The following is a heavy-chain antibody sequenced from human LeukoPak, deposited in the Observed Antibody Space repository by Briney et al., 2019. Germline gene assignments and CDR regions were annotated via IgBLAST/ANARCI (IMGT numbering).Heavy chain of an antibody. CDR3: ARGGPPTGTPDN. CDR1: GYTFTGYY. J-gene: IGHJ4*02. V-gene: IGHV1-2*02. CDR2: INPNNGGT. D-gene: IGHD1-1*01. Sequence: ASVKVSCKASGYTFTGYYMHWVRQAPGQGLEWMGWINPNNGGTNYAQKFQGRVTMTRDTSISTAYMELSRLRSDDTAVYYCARGGPPTGTPDNWGQGTLVTVSS.